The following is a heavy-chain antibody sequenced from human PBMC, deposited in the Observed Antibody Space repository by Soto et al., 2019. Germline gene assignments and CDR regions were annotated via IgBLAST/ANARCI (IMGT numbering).Heavy chain of an antibody. D-gene: IGHD1-26*01. J-gene: IGHJ1*01. Sequence: VGSLRLSCAASGFTFSSYGMHWVRQAPGKGLEWVAVISNDGSKQYFADSVKGRFTISRDSSKNTLYLQMNSLRAEDTAVYYCAKPGVGATINAEYFQHWGQGTLVTVPS. CDR1: GFTFSSYG. CDR3: AKPGVGATINAEYFQH. V-gene: IGHV3-30*18. CDR2: ISNDGSKQ.